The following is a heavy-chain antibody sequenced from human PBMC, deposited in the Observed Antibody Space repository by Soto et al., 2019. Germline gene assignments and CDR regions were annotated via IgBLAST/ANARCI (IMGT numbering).Heavy chain of an antibody. D-gene: IGHD2-2*01. CDR3: AKDSLHIVVVPAAMFGGTYFDY. CDR1: GFTFSSYA. J-gene: IGHJ4*02. Sequence: GGSLRLSCAASGFTFSSYAMSWVRQAPGKGLEWVSAISGSGGSTYYADSVKGRFTISRDNSKNTLYLQMNSLRAEDMAVYYCAKDSLHIVVVPAAMFGGTYFDYWGQGTLVTVSS. V-gene: IGHV3-23*01. CDR2: ISGSGGST.